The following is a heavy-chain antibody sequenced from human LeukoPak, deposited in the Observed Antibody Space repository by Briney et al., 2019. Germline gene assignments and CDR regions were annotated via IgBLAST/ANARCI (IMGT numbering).Heavy chain of an antibody. V-gene: IGHV3-30*18. J-gene: IGHJ4*02. Sequence: PGGSLRLSCAASGFTFSSYGMHWVRQAPGKGLEWVAVISYDGSNKYYADSVKGRFTISRDNSKNTLYLQMNSLRAEDTAVYYCAKLSTGHSSSWYDYWGQGTLVTVSS. D-gene: IGHD6-13*01. CDR2: ISYDGSNK. CDR1: GFTFSSYG. CDR3: AKLSTGHSSSWYDY.